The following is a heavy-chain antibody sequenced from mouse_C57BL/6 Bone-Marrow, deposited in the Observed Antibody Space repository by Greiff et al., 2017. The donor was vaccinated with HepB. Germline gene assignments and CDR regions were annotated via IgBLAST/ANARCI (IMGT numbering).Heavy chain of an antibody. J-gene: IGHJ3*01. CDR1: GYTFTSYW. CDR2: INPSSGYT. CDR3: AGLYDGYYLFAY. D-gene: IGHD2-3*01. V-gene: IGHV1-7*01. Sequence: VHLVESGAELAKPGASVKLSCKASGYTFTSYWMHWVKQRPGQGLEWIGYINPSSGYTKYNQKFKDKATWTADKSSSTAYMQLSSLTYEDSAVYYCAGLYDGYYLFAYWGQGTLVTVSA.